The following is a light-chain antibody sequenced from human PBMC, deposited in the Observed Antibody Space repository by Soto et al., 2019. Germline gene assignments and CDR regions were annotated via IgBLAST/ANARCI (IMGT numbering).Light chain of an antibody. CDR3: GTWDSSLSAVV. CDR2: EDY. J-gene: IGLJ2*01. V-gene: IGLV1-51*01. Sequence: QSVLTQPPSVSAAPGQKVTISCSGRTSNIGNNYVSWYQQLPGTAPKPLIYEDYKRPSGIPDRFSGSKSGTSATLGITGLQTGDEADYYCGTWDSSLSAVVFGGGTKLTVL. CDR1: TSNIGNNY.